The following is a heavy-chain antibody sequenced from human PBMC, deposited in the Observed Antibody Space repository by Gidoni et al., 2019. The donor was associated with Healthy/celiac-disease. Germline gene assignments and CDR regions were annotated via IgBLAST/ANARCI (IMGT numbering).Heavy chain of an antibody. CDR1: GFTFSSYA. J-gene: IGHJ3*02. Sequence: EVQLLESGGGLVQPGGSLRLSCAASGFTFSSYAMSWVRQAPGKGLEWVSAISGSGGSTYYADSVKGRFTISRDNSKNTLYLQMNSLRAEDTAVYYCAKGDKGIAVADNAFDIWGQGTMVTVSS. CDR2: ISGSGGST. D-gene: IGHD6-19*01. V-gene: IGHV3-23*01. CDR3: AKGDKGIAVADNAFDI.